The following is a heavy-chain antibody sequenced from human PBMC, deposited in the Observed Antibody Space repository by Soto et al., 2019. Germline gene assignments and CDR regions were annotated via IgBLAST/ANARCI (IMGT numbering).Heavy chain of an antibody. J-gene: IGHJ6*02. D-gene: IGHD3-22*01. CDR3: ARGQGDYYDSSGYYVDV. Sequence: LSLTCAVYGGSFSDYYWSWIRQPPGKGLEWIGEINHSRSTNYNPSLKSRVTISVDTSKNQVSLKLGSVTAADTAVYFCARGQGDYYDSSGYYVDVWGQGTTVTVSS. CDR2: INHSRST. CDR1: GGSFSDYY. V-gene: IGHV4-34*01.